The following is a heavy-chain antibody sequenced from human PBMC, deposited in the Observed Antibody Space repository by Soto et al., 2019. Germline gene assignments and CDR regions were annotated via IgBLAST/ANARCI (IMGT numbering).Heavy chain of an antibody. Sequence: GGSLRLSCAASGFTFSSYEMNWVRQAPGKGLEWVSYISSSGSTIYYADSVKGRFTISRDNAKNSLYRQMNSLRAEDTAVYYCERDYYVYTDYWGQGTMVTDSS. V-gene: IGHV3-48*03. CDR2: ISSSGSTI. J-gene: IGHJ4*02. D-gene: IGHD3-16*01. CDR3: ERDYYVYTDY. CDR1: GFTFSSYE.